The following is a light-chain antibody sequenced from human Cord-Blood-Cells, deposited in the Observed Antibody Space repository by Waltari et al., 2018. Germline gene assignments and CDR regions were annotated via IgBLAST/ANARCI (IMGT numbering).Light chain of an antibody. CDR2: WAS. V-gene: IGKV4-1*01. CDR3: QQYYSLLT. J-gene: IGKJ3*01. Sequence: DIVMTQSPDSLAVSLGERATTNCKSSQSVLYSSNNKNYLAWYQQKPGQPPKLLIYWASTRESGVPDRFSGSGSGTDFTLTISSLQAEDVAVYYCQQYYSLLTFGPGTKVDIK. CDR1: QSVLYSSNNKNY.